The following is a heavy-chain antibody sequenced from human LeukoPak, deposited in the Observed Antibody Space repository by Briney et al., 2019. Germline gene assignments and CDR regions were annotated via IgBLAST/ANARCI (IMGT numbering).Heavy chain of an antibody. CDR3: ARGRWPYDSSGYYFDY. CDR1: GGTFSSYA. J-gene: IGHJ4*02. V-gene: IGHV1-69*01. D-gene: IGHD3-22*01. CDR2: IIPIFGTA. Sequence: ASVKVSCKASGGTFSSYAISWVRQAPGQGLKWMGGIIPIFGTANYAQKFQGRVTITADESTSTAYMELSSLRSEDTAVYYCARGRWPYDSSGYYFDYWGQGTLVTVSS.